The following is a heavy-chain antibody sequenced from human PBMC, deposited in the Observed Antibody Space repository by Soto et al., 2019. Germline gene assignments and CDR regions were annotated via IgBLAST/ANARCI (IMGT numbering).Heavy chain of an antibody. D-gene: IGHD3-22*01. CDR2: IVVGSGNT. Sequence: SVKVSCKASGFTFTSSAMQWVRQARGQRLEWIGWIVVGSGNTNYAQKFQERVTITRDMSTSTAYMELSSLRSEDTAVYYCAASGYPYYYYYMDVWGKGTTVTVSS. V-gene: IGHV1-58*02. CDR3: AASGYPYYYYYMDV. J-gene: IGHJ6*03. CDR1: GFTFTSSA.